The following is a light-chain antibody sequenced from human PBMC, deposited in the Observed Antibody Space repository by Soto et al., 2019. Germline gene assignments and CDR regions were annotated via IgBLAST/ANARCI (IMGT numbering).Light chain of an antibody. V-gene: IGKV3-15*01. J-gene: IGKJ1*01. CDR1: QSVSSSS. Sequence: ETVLTQSPGTLSLSPGERATLSCRASQSVSSSSLAWYQQKPGQAPRLLIYGASTRATGFPARFSGSGSGTDFTLTISSLQSEDFAVYYCQQYNNWPWTFGQGTKVDIK. CDR3: QQYNNWPWT. CDR2: GAS.